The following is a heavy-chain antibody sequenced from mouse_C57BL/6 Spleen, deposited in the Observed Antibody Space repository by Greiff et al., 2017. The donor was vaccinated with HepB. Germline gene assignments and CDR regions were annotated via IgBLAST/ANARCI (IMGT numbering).Heavy chain of an antibody. CDR3: WSTTVVEGYFDD. D-gene: IGHD1-1*01. J-gene: IGHJ2*01. CDR2: IDPSDSYT. CDR1: GYTFTSYW. Sequence: VQLQQPGAELVMPGASVKLSCKASGYTFTSYWMHWVKQRPGQGLEWIGEIDPSDSYTNYNQKFKGKSTLTVDKSSSTAYMQLSSLTSEDSAVYYCWSTTVVEGYFDDWGKGTTLTVSS. V-gene: IGHV1-69*01.